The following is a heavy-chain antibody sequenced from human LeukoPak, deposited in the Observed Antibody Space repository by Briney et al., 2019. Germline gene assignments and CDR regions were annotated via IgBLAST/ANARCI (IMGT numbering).Heavy chain of an antibody. V-gene: IGHV4-39*07. CDR1: GGSISSSSYY. CDR3: ARGVCTNGVCYSLYYYYYMDV. Sequence: PSETLSLTCTVSGGSISSSSYYWGWIRQPPGKGLEWIGSIYYSGSTYYNPSLKSRVTISVDTSKNQFSLKLSSVTAADTAVYYCARGVCTNGVCYSLYYYYYMDVWGKGTTVTVSS. CDR2: IYYSGST. J-gene: IGHJ6*03. D-gene: IGHD2-8*01.